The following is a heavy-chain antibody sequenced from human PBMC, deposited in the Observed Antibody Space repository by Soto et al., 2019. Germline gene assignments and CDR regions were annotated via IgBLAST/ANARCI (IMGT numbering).Heavy chain of an antibody. J-gene: IGHJ6*02. CDR2: IAYDGINK. V-gene: IGHV3-30-3*01. CDR3: ARGDQYDILLRYYAMVV. D-gene: IGHD2-15*01. Sequence: QVQLVESGGGVVQPGTSLRLSCVASGFTFSKFDMHWIRQTPDKRLQWVAFIAYDGINKYYTGSVKGRFTVSRDNSKSTVSLQLNNLGLEDTATYFCARGDQYDILLRYYAMVVWGLGTTVTISS. CDR1: GFTFSKFD.